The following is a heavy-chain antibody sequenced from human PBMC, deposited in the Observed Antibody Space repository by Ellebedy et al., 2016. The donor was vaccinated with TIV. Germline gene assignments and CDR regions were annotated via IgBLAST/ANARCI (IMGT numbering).Heavy chain of an antibody. V-gene: IGHV3-23*01. CDR1: GFTFSSYA. CDR3: AKGRSGLQYYGIDV. D-gene: IGHD3-10*01. Sequence: GESLKISXAASGFTFSSYAMSWVRQTPGKGLEWVSALIGSGSATYYAGSVKGRFTISRDNSKNTLYLQMNSLRADDTALYFCAKGRSGLQYYGIDVWGQGTTVTVSS. CDR2: LIGSGSAT. J-gene: IGHJ6*02.